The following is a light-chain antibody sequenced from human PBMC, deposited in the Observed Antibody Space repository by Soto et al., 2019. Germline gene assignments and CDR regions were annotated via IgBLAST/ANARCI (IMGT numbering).Light chain of an antibody. Sequence: QSALTQPPSVSGSPGQSVTISCTGTSSDVGSYNRVSWYQQPPGTAPKLTIYEVSNRPSGVPDRFSGSKSGNTASLTISGLQAEDEADYYCSSYTSSSTLRVFGTGTKLTVL. CDR1: SSDVGSYNR. CDR2: EVS. J-gene: IGLJ1*01. V-gene: IGLV2-18*02. CDR3: SSYTSSSTLRV.